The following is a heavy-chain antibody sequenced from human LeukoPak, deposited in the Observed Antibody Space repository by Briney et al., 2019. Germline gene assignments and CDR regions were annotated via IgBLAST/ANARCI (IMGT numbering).Heavy chain of an antibody. J-gene: IGHJ4*02. V-gene: IGHV4-59*08. CDR2: VYFTGNT. D-gene: IGHD2/OR15-2a*01. CDR3: ARHPFSSPFDF. Sequence: PSETLSLTCTVSGTSISGDYWSWIRQPPGKGLEWIGDVYFTGNTNYNPSLKSRVTISMDTSKNQISLTVTSVTAADTAVYYCARHPFSSPFDFWGQGTLVAVSS. CDR1: GTSISGDY.